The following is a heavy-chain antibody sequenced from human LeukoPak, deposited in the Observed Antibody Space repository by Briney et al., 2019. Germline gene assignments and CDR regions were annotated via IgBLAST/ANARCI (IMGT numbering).Heavy chain of an antibody. J-gene: IGHJ4*02. CDR1: GGSISSYY. Sequence: SETLSLTCTVSGGSISSYYWSWIRQPPGKGLEWIGYIYYSGSTNYNPSLKSRVTISVDTSKNQFSLELSSVTAADTAVYYCAKGDRGYFDYWGQGTLVTVSS. D-gene: IGHD2-21*02. CDR2: IYYSGST. CDR3: AKGDRGYFDY. V-gene: IGHV4-59*01.